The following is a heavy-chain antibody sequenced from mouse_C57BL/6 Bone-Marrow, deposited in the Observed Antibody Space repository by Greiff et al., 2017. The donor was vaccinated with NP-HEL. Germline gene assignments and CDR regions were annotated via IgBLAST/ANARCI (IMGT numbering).Heavy chain of an antibody. CDR2: IHPNSGST. CDR1: GYTFPSSW. J-gene: IGHJ4*01. Sequence: QVQLQQPGAELVKPGASVKLSCKASGYTFPSSWMPWVKQRPGQGLEWIGMIHPNSGSTNYNEKFKSKATLTVDKSSSTAYMQLSSLTSEDSAVYYCASGDYPYAMDYWGQGTSVTVSS. CDR3: ASGDYPYAMDY. D-gene: IGHD2-4*01. V-gene: IGHV1-64*01.